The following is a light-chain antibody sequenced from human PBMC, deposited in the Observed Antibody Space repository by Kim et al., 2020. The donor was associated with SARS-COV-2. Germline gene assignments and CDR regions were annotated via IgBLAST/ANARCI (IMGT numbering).Light chain of an antibody. CDR2: KAS. CDR3: QQYNSYPWT. J-gene: IGKJ1*01. Sequence: ASVGYSVTIACRASQSISSWLAWYQQKPGKAPKLLIYKASSLESGVPSRFSGSGSGTEFTLTISSLQPDDFATYYCQQYNSYPWTFGQGTKVDIK. CDR1: QSISSW. V-gene: IGKV1-5*03.